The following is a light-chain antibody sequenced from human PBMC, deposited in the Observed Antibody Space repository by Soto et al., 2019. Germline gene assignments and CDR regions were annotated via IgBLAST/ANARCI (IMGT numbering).Light chain of an antibody. CDR2: DSS. V-gene: IGKV3-20*01. J-gene: IGKJ2*01. CDR1: QSVGSSF. CDR3: QLAPSSSYT. Sequence: EIVLTQSPGTLSLSPGDRATLSCRASQSVGSSFLVWYQHKPGQAPRLLIYDSSSRATGIPDRFSGSGSGKDFTLAISRLEPEDSAVYYCQLAPSSSYTFGQGTKLEIK.